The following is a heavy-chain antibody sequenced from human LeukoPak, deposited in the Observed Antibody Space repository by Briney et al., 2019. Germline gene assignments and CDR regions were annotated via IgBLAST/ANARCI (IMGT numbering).Heavy chain of an antibody. J-gene: IGHJ1*01. Sequence: GGSLRLSCAASGFIFSYYSMNWVRQAPGKGLEWVSAISGSGGSTYYADSVKGRFTISRDNSKNTLYLQMNSLRAEDTAVYYCAKGVWSSSWYEYFQHWGQGTLVTVSS. CDR1: GFIFSYYS. CDR2: ISGSGGST. CDR3: AKGVWSSSWYEYFQH. V-gene: IGHV3-23*01. D-gene: IGHD6-13*01.